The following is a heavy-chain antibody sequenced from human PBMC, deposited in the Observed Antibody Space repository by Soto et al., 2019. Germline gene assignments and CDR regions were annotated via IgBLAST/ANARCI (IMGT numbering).Heavy chain of an antibody. Sequence: QVQLQESGPGLVEPSQTLSLTCTVSGGSISGEGYYWSWIRQYSGRGLEWVGYIHYRGSTYYHPALKSRVIISVDTSKTQFFLNLSSVTAADTAVYYCARAWTATAGWANWFDRWGQGTLVTVSS. CDR3: ARAWTATAGWANWFDR. CDR2: IHYRGST. V-gene: IGHV4-31*03. CDR1: GGSISGEGYY. J-gene: IGHJ5*02. D-gene: IGHD6-13*01.